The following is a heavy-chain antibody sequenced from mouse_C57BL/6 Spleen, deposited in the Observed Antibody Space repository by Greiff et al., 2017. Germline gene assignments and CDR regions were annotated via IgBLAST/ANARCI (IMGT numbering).Heavy chain of an antibody. V-gene: IGHV5-4*03. CDR3: ARHDYDGYYAMDY. CDR2: ISDGGSYT. J-gene: IGHJ4*01. Sequence: EVKLVESGGGLVKPGGSLKLSCAASGFTFSSYAMSWVRQTPEKRLEWVATISDGGSYTYYPDNVKGRFTISRDNAKNNLYLQMSHLKSEDTAMYYCARHDYDGYYAMDYWGQGTSVTVSS. CDR1: GFTFSSYA. D-gene: IGHD2-4*01.